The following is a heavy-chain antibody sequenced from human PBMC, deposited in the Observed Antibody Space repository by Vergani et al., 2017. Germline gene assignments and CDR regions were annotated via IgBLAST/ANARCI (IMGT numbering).Heavy chain of an antibody. D-gene: IGHD2-15*01. V-gene: IGHV3-48*03. J-gene: IGHJ4*02. CDR3: AKEGVGYCSGGTCYPEY. CDR1: GFTFSSYE. Sequence: EVQLVESGGGLVQPGGSLRLSCAASGFTFSSYEMNWVRQAPGKGLEWVSYISSSGSTIYYADSVKGRFTISRDNAKNSLYLQMNSLTAEDTAVYYCAKEGVGYCSGGTCYPEYWGQGTLVIVSS. CDR2: ISSSGSTI.